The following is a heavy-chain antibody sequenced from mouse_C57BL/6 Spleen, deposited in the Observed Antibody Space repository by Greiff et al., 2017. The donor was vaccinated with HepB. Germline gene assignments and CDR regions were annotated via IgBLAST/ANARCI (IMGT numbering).Heavy chain of an antibody. J-gene: IGHJ3*01. V-gene: IGHV1-80*01. CDR2: IYPGDGDT. D-gene: IGHD4-1*01. CDR3: ARPGLGPFAY. Sequence: QVQLKESGAELVKPGASVKISCKASGYAFSSYWMNWVKQRPGKGLEWIGQIYPGDGDTNYNGKFKGKATLTADKSSSTAYMQLSSLTSEDSAVYFCARPGLGPFAYWGQGTLVTVSA. CDR1: GYAFSSYW.